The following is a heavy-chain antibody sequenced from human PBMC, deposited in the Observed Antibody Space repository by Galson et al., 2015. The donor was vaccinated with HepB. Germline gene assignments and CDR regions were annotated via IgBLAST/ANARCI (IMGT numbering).Heavy chain of an antibody. V-gene: IGHV3-11*06. D-gene: IGHD4-17*01. CDR3: ARVADDDYDDRSHSDY. CDR1: GFSFSDYY. Sequence: SLRLSCAASGFSFSDYYMSWIRQAPGKGLEWLSYISSNTIYTNYADSVKGRFTVSRDNVKNSISLQMNRLSVEDTAIYYCARVADDDYDDRSHSDYWGQGTLVTVSS. CDR2: ISSNTIYT. J-gene: IGHJ4*02.